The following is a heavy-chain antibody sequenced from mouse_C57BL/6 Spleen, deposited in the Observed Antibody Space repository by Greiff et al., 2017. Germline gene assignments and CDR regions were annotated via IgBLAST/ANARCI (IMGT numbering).Heavy chain of an antibody. J-gene: IGHJ4*01. CDR1: GFTFSDYG. V-gene: IGHV5-17*01. Sequence: EVQLVESGGGLVKPGGSLKLSCAASGFTFSDYGMHWVRQAPEKGLEWVAYISSGSSTIYYADTVKGRFTISRDNAKNTLFLQMTSLRSEDTAMYYCARFITTVVPYAMDYWGQGTSVTVSS. CDR3: ARFITTVVPYAMDY. D-gene: IGHD1-1*01. CDR2: ISSGSSTI.